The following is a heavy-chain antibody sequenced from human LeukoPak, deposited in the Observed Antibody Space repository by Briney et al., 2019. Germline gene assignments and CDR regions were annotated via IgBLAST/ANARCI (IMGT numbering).Heavy chain of an antibody. Sequence: SGTLSLTCAVSGGSISSSNWWSWVRQPPGKGLEWIGEINHSGSTNYNPSLKSRVTISVDTSKNQFSLKLSSVTAADTAVYYCARWSNYSTNYFDYWGQGTLVTVSS. CDR2: INHSGST. CDR1: GGSISSSNW. D-gene: IGHD4-11*01. V-gene: IGHV4-4*02. J-gene: IGHJ4*02. CDR3: ARWSNYSTNYFDY.